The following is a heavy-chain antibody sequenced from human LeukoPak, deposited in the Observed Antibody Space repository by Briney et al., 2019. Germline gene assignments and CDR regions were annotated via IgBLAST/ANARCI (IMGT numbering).Heavy chain of an antibody. V-gene: IGHV4-39*07. D-gene: IGHD5/OR15-5a*01. Sequence: SETLSLTCTVSGGSISSSNYYWGWIRQPPGKGLEWIGSIYSSGATYYNPSLKSRVTISFDASKNQFSLQLSSVTAADTAVYFCARGVSEYWGQGILVTVSS. CDR2: IYSSGAT. CDR1: GGSISSSNYY. CDR3: ARGVSEY. J-gene: IGHJ4*02.